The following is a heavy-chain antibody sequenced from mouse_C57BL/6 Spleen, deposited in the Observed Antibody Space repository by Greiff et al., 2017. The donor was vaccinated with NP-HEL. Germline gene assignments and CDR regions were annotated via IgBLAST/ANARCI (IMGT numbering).Heavy chain of an antibody. D-gene: IGHD2-4*01. CDR2: IYPGDGDT. CDR3: ARSDYDRGYYAMDY. V-gene: IGHV1-82*01. CDR1: GYAFSSSW. J-gene: IGHJ4*01. Sequence: VMLVESGPELVKPGASVKISCKASGYAFSSSWMNWVKQRPGKGLEWIGRIYPGDGDTNYNGKFKGKATLTADKSSSTAYMQLSSLTSEDSAVYFCARSDYDRGYYAMDYWGQGTSVTVSS.